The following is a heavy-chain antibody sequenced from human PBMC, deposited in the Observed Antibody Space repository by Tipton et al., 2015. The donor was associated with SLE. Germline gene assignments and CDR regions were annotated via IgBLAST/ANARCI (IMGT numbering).Heavy chain of an antibody. J-gene: IGHJ3*02. D-gene: IGHD7-27*01. V-gene: IGHV4-59*01. Sequence: TLSLTCTVSGGSISSYYWSWIRQPPGKGLEWIGYIYYSGSTNYNPSLKSRVTISIDTSKNQFSLKLSSVTAADTAVYYCARGLGSFDSWGQGTMVTVSS. CDR3: ARGLGSFDS. CDR1: GGSISSYY. CDR2: IYYSGST.